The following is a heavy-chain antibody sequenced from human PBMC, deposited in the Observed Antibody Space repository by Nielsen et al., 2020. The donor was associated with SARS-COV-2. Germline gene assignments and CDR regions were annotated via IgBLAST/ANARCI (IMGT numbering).Heavy chain of an antibody. CDR3: ARHIAVAGTWDYYYYMDV. D-gene: IGHD6-19*01. CDR2: IYPGDSDT. CDR1: GYSFTSYW. Sequence: KVSCKGSGYSFTSYWIGWVRQMPGKGLEWMGIIYPGDSDTRYSPSFQGQVTISADKSISTAYLQWSSLKASDTAMYYCARHIAVAGTWDYYYYMDVWGKGTTVTVSS. J-gene: IGHJ6*03. V-gene: IGHV5-51*01.